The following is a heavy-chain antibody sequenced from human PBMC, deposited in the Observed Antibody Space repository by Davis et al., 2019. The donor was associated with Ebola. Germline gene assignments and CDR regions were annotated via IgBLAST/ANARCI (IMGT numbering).Heavy chain of an antibody. CDR1: GFTFSSYG. V-gene: IGHV3-30*03. CDR3: ARDGPMDLWPRWTRPGRFDY. Sequence: PGGSLRLSCAASGFTFSSYGMHWVRQAPGKGLEWVAVISYDGSNKYYADSVKGRFTISRDNSKNTLYLQMNSLRAEDTAVYYCARDGPMDLWPRWTRPGRFDYWGQGTLVTVSS. CDR2: ISYDGSNK. J-gene: IGHJ4*02. D-gene: IGHD5-24*01.